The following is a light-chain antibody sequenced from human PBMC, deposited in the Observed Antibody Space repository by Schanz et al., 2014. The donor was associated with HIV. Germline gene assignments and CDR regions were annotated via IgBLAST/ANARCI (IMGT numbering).Light chain of an antibody. V-gene: IGLV2-14*03. CDR3: NSYTSKNTPI. CDR1: SSDVGGYDF. CDR2: DVT. J-gene: IGLJ2*01. Sequence: SALTQPASVSGSPGQSITISCTGTSSDVGGYDFVSWYQQHPGKAPKLMIYDVTNRPSGVSNRFSGSKSGNTASLTISGLQAEDVADYYCNSYTSKNTPIFGGGTKLTVL.